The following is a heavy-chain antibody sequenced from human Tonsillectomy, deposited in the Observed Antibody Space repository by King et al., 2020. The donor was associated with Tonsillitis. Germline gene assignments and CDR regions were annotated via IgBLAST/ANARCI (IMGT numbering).Heavy chain of an antibody. CDR1: GFTFSSYA. CDR2: ISGSGGST. CDR3: AKGTPPKPTVTEWFDY. J-gene: IGHJ4*02. D-gene: IGHD4-17*01. V-gene: IGHV3-23*04. Sequence: VQLVESGGGLVQPGGSLRLSCAASGFTFSSYAMSWVRQAPGKGLEWVSAISGSGGSTYYADSVKGRFTISRDNSKSTLYLQMNSLRAEDTAVYYCAKGTPPKPTVTEWFDYWGQGTLVTVSS.